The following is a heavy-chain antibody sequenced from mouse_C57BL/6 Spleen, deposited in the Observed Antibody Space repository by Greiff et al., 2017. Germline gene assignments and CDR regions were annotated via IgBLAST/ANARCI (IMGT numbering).Heavy chain of an antibody. Sequence: EVKVEESGEGLVKPGGSLKLSCAASGFTFSSYAMSWVRQTPEKRLEWVAYISSGGDYIYYADTVKGRFTISRDNARNTLYLQMSSLKSEDTAMYYCTRDTTVVATDAMDYWGQGTSVTVSS. CDR2: ISSGGDYI. V-gene: IGHV5-9-1*02. CDR3: TRDTTVVATDAMDY. D-gene: IGHD1-1*01. CDR1: GFTFSSYA. J-gene: IGHJ4*01.